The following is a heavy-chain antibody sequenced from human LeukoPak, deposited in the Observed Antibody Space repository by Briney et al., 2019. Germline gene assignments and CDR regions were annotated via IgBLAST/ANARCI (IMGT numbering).Heavy chain of an antibody. D-gene: IGHD3-10*01. J-gene: IGHJ5*02. V-gene: IGHV1-8*01. CDR1: GYTFTSYD. CDR2: MNPNSGNT. Sequence: GASVKVSCKASGYTFTSYDINWVRQATGQGLEWRGWMNPNSGNTGYAQKFQGRVTMTRNTSISTAYMELSSLRSEDTAVYYCARGGWFGELLSDWFDPWGQGTLVTVSS. CDR3: ARGGWFGELLSDWFDP.